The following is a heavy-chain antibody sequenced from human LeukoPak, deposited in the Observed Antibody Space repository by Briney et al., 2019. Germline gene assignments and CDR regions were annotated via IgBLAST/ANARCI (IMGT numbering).Heavy chain of an antibody. CDR3: ARFQLGYYYYMDD. V-gene: IGHV4-39*01. CDR1: GGSISSSSYY. J-gene: IGHJ6*03. Sequence: SETLSLTCTVSGGSISSSSYYWGWIRQPPGKGLEWIGSMSYSGSTYYSPSLKSRVTMSVDTSMKQFSLKLSSVTAADTAVYYCARFQLGYYYYMDDWGRGTTVTVSS. CDR2: MSYSGST. D-gene: IGHD2-2*01.